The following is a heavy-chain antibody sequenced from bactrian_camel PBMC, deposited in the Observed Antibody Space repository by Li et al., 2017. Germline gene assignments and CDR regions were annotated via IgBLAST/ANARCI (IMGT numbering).Heavy chain of an antibody. CDR2: LSANGEI. Sequence: HVQLVESGGESVQSGGSLKLSCVASGHSNFCMAWFRQPPGKSREYREGVAFLSANGEINIADSVKGRFTISKDNAKNIVYLQLSGLKTEDTGIYYCVKPPGGVGTFAYWGQGTQVTVS. V-gene: IGHV3S60*01. CDR3: VKPPGGVGTFAY. J-gene: IGHJ4*01. CDR1: GHSNFC. D-gene: IGHD1*01.